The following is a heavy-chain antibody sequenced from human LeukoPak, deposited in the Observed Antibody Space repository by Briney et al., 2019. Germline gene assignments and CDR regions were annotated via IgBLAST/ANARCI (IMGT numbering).Heavy chain of an antibody. CDR1: GGSISSYY. D-gene: IGHD2-2*02. J-gene: IGHJ6*03. Sequence: PSETLSLTCTVSGGSISSYYWSWIRQPAGKGLEWTGRIYTSGGTNYNPSLKSRVTMSVDTSKNQFSLKLSSVTAADTAVYYCAGGIVVVPAAIEDYYYYYMDVWGKGTTVTVSS. CDR2: IYTSGGT. CDR3: AGGIVVVPAAIEDYYYYYMDV. V-gene: IGHV4-4*07.